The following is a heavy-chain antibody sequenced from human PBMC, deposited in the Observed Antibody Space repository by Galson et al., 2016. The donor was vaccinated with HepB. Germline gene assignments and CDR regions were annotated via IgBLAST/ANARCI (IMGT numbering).Heavy chain of an antibody. J-gene: IGHJ4*02. D-gene: IGHD1/OR15-1a*01. CDR3: AKGTTLQVHFGYFDH. CDR2: INSDGSST. CDR1: GFTFSSYW. V-gene: IGHV3-74*01. Sequence: SLRLSCAASGFTFSSYWMHWVRQAPGKGLVWVSRINSDGSSTSYADSVKGRFTISRDNSKNTLSLQMNSLRVEDTAVYYCAKGTTLQVHFGYFDHWGQGTLVTVSS.